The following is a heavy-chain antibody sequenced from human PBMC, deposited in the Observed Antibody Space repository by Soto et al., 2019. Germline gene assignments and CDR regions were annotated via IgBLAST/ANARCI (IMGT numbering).Heavy chain of an antibody. Sequence: EVQLVESGGGLVQPGGSLRLSCEASGFTFRNYDMHWVRQGTGKGLEWVSGISAAGDPDYADSVEGRFTISRENAQKSFFLQMNRLRVRDTAGYYLARTDRSFYGLDVWGQGTTVIVSS. CDR2: ISAAGDP. CDR3: ARTDRSFYGLDV. CDR1: GFTFRNYD. J-gene: IGHJ6*02. V-gene: IGHV3-13*05. D-gene: IGHD1-1*01.